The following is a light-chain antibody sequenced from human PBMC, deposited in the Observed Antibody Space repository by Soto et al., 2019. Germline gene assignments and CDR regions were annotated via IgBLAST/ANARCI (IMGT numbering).Light chain of an antibody. CDR1: TSDVGRYKF. CDR2: EVT. Sequence: QSALTQPASVSGSPGQSITISCTGTTSDVGRYKFVSWYQHHPGKAPKLRIFEVTNRPSGVSSRFSGSKSGNTASLTISGLQTEDEATYYCGSSTDTDTLVIFGGGTKLTVL. J-gene: IGLJ2*01. CDR3: GSSTDTDTLVI. V-gene: IGLV2-14*01.